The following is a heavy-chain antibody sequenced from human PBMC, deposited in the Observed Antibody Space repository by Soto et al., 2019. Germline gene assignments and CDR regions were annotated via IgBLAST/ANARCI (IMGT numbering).Heavy chain of an antibody. CDR3: VRVLGRYYGWGSYQGLDV. CDR2: IWYDGSNE. J-gene: IGHJ6*02. CDR1: GFTFKNYG. D-gene: IGHD3-16*02. V-gene: IGHV3-33*01. Sequence: QVQLVESGGGVVQPGRSLRLSCAASGFTFKNYGMHWVRQAPGKGLEWVAVIWYDGSNEYYADSVKGRFTISRDNSKNTVYLQMNSLRGEDMALYYCVRVLGRYYGWGSYQGLDVWGQGTTVTVSS.